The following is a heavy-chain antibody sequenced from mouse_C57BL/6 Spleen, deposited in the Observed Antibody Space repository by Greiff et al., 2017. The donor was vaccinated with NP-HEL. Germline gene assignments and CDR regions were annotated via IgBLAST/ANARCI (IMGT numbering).Heavy chain of an antibody. CDR1: GYTFTEYT. CDR2: FYPGSGSI. J-gene: IGHJ4*01. Sequence: QVQLQQSGAELVKPGASVKLSCKASGYTFTEYTIHWVKQRSGQGLEWIGWFYPGSGSIKYNEKFKDKATLTADKSSSTVYMELSRLTSEDSAVFYGAGHEDAASGSQSPYAMDYWGQGTSVTVSS. D-gene: IGHD1-1*01. V-gene: IGHV1-62-2*01. CDR3: AGHEDAASGSQSPYAMDY.